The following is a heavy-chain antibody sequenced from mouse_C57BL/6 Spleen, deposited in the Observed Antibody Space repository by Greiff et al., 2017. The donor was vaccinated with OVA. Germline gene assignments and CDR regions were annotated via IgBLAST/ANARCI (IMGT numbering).Heavy chain of an antibody. V-gene: IGHV1-76*01. CDR2: IYPGSGNT. CDR3: ARQTGTVPYYCDY. Sequence: QVQLQQSGAELVRPGASVKLSCKASGYTFTDYYINWVKQRPGQGLEWIARIYPGSGNTYYNEKFKGKATLTAEKSSSTAYMQLSSLTSDDSAVYFCARQTGTVPYYCDYWGQGTTLTVSS. D-gene: IGHD4-1*01. J-gene: IGHJ2*01. CDR1: GYTFTDYY.